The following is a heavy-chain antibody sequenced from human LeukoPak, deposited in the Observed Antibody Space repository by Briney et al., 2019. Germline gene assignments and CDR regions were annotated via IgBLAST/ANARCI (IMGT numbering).Heavy chain of an antibody. CDR2: ISAYNGNT. V-gene: IGHV1-18*01. D-gene: IGHD3-10*01. J-gene: IGHJ4*02. CDR3: ARSGRYYGSGSLDDY. CDR1: GYTFTSYG. Sequence: ASVKVSCKASGYTFTSYGISWVRQAPGQGLEWMGWISAYNGNTNYAQKLQGRVTMTTDTSTSTAYMELRGLRSDDTAVYYCARSGRYYGSGSLDDYWGQGTLVTVSS.